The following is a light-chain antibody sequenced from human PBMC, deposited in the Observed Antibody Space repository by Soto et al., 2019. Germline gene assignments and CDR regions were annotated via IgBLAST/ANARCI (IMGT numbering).Light chain of an antibody. CDR2: GAS. J-gene: IGKJ2*01. Sequence: EIVMTQSPATLSVSPGERATLSCRASQSVSSNLAWYQQKPGQAPRLLIYGASTRATGIPARFSGSGSGTEFTLTISSLQSEDFAVYYCQQYNKWPLYTFGQGNKLEIK. CDR1: QSVSSN. CDR3: QQYNKWPLYT. V-gene: IGKV3-15*01.